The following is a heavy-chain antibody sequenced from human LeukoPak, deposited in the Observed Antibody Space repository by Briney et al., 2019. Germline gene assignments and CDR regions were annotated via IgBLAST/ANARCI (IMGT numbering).Heavy chain of an antibody. J-gene: IGHJ6*02. CDR3: ARRAPNYDILTGPDSNYYYYGMDV. Sequence: SETLSLTCAVYGGSFSGYYWSWIRHPPGKGLEWIGEINHSGSTNYNPSLKSRVTISVDTSKDQFSLKLSSVTAADTAVYYCARRAPNYDILTGPDSNYYYYGMDVWGQGTTVTVSS. CDR2: INHSGST. CDR1: GGSFSGYY. V-gene: IGHV4-34*01. D-gene: IGHD3-9*01.